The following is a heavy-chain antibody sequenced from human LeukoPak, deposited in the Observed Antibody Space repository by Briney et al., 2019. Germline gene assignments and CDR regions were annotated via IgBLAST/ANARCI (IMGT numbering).Heavy chain of an antibody. Sequence: PGRSLRLSCAASAFTFSSYAMHWVRQAPGKGLEWVAVISYDGSNKYYADSVKGRFTISRDNSKNTLYLQMNSLRAEDTAVYYCATSVQQLAYYFDYWGQGTLVTVSS. CDR2: ISYDGSNK. CDR3: ATSVQQLAYYFDY. V-gene: IGHV3-30-3*01. J-gene: IGHJ4*02. D-gene: IGHD6-13*01. CDR1: AFTFSSYA.